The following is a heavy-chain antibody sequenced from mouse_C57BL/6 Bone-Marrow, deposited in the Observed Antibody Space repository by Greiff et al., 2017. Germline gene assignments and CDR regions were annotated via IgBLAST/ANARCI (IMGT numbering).Heavy chain of an antibody. V-gene: IGHV2-9-1*01. Sequence: VHLVESGPGLVAPSQSLSITCTVSGFSLTSYAISWVRQPPGKGLEWLGVIWTGGGTNYNSALKSRLSISKDNSKSQVFLKMNSLQTDDTARYYCARGNYGSEYYFDYWGQGTTLTVSS. CDR3: ARGNYGSEYYFDY. J-gene: IGHJ2*01. CDR1: GFSLTSYA. CDR2: IWTGGGT. D-gene: IGHD1-1*01.